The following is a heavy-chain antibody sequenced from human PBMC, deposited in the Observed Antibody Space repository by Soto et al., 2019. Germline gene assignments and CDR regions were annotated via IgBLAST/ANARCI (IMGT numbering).Heavy chain of an antibody. CDR3: DSPGFRSWFDP. CDR2: TYYRSNWRH. CDR1: GDSVSSNTAA. V-gene: IGHV6-1*01. D-gene: IGHD1-26*01. J-gene: IGHJ5*02. Sequence: PSQTLSLTCAISGDSVSSNTAAWNWIRSSPSRGLEWLGRTYYRSNWRHDYAVSVKSRITVNPDTSKNRFSLQLNSVTPDDTAVYYYDSPGFRSWFDPWGQGTLVTVS.